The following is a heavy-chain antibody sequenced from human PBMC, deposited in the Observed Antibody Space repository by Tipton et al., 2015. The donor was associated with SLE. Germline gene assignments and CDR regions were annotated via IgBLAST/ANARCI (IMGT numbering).Heavy chain of an antibody. CDR1: GFTFSTYW. D-gene: IGHD6-19*01. CDR2: TKQDGSEK. J-gene: IGHJ1*01. Sequence: GSLRLSCAASGFTFSTYWMSWVRQAPGKGLEWVANTKQDGSEKYYVDSVKGRFTISRDNAKNSLYLQMNSLRAEDTAVYYCARFIAVAGIAEYFQHWGQGTLVTVSS. CDR3: ARFIAVAGIAEYFQH. V-gene: IGHV3-7*01.